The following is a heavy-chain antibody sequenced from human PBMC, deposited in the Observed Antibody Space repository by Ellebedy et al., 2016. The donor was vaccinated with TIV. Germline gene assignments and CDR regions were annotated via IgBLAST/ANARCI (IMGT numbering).Heavy chain of an antibody. CDR2: INHSGSA. CDR1: GGSFSGYY. V-gene: IGHV4-34*01. CDR3: ARGSIYYGLGSYRPTFHLDY. D-gene: IGHD3-10*01. Sequence: SETLSLTCAVYGGSFSGYYWSWIRQPPGKGLEWIGEINHSGSANYNPSLKSRVTISVDTSKNQFSLKLSSVTAADTAVYYCARGSIYYGLGSYRPTFHLDYWGQGTLVTVSS. J-gene: IGHJ4*02.